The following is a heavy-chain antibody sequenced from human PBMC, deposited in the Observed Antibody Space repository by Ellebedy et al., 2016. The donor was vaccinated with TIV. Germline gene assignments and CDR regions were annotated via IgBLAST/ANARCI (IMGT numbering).Heavy chain of an antibody. CDR1: GYTFTSFG. CDR2: ISAYNGNT. Sequence: ASVKVSCKASGYTFTSFGITWVRQAPGQGLEWMGWISAYNGNTKYAQKVQGRVTMTTDTPTSTGYMELRSLRSDDTAVYYCARDLVHFESRGYYSEYWGQGTLVTVSS. CDR3: ARDLVHFESRGYYSEY. J-gene: IGHJ4*02. D-gene: IGHD3-22*01. V-gene: IGHV1-18*04.